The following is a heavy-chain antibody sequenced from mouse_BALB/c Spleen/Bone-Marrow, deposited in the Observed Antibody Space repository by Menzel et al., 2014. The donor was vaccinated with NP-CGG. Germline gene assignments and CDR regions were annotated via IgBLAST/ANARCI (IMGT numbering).Heavy chain of an antibody. CDR1: GYAFTNYL. Sequence: QVQLKQSGAELVRPGTSVKVSCKASGYAFTNYLIEWVKQRPGQGLEWIGVINPGSGGTNYNEKFKGKATLTADKSSSTAYMQLSSLTSDDSAVYFCARWDYAVGYWGQGTSVTVSS. CDR3: ARWDYAVGY. CDR2: INPGSGGT. V-gene: IGHV1-54*01. J-gene: IGHJ4*01.